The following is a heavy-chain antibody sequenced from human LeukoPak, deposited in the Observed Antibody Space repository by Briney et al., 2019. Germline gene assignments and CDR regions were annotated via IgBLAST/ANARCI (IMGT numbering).Heavy chain of an antibody. Sequence: PSETLSLTCAVYGGSFSGYYWSWIRQPPGKGLEWIGEINHSGSTNYNPSLKSRVTISVDTSKNQFSLKLSSVTAADTAVYYCARGHEQQLVVPRYYYYMDVWAKGTTVTVSS. CDR3: ARGHEQQLVVPRYYYYMDV. CDR1: GGSFSGYY. CDR2: INHSGST. V-gene: IGHV4-34*01. J-gene: IGHJ6*03. D-gene: IGHD6-13*01.